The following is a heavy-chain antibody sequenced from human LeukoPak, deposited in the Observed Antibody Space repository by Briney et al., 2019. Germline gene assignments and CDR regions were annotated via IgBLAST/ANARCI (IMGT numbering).Heavy chain of an antibody. V-gene: IGHV3-23*01. J-gene: IGHJ4*02. D-gene: IGHD2-15*01. Sequence: GGSLRLSCAASGFTFSSYAMSWVRQAPGKGLEWVSVVSGSGDSTYYADSVKGRVTISRENSKNTLYLQMNSLRAEDTAVYYCAKSNDFMGVGYFEYWGQGILVTVSS. CDR3: AKSNDFMGVGYFEY. CDR2: VSGSGDST. CDR1: GFTFSSYA.